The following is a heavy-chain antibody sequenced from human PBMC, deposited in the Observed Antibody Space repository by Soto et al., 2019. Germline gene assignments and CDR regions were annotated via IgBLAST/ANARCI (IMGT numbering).Heavy chain of an antibody. CDR2: LYYSGST. J-gene: IGHJ4*02. CDR3: ARGLSVTLFDN. CDR1: GGSISTCGYY. D-gene: IGHD4-17*01. V-gene: IGHV4-31*03. Sequence: QVQLQESGPGLVKPSQTLSLTCTVSGGSISTCGYYWTGIRQHPGKGLEWIGYLYYSGSTYYNPALKSRVTISVDTSKNQFSLKLSAVTAADTAVYYCARGLSVTLFDNWGQGTLVTVSS.